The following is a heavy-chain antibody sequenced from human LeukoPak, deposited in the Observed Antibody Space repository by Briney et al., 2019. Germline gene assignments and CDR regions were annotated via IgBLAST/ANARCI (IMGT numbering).Heavy chain of an antibody. CDR2: IVVGSGNT. CDR1: GFTFTSSA. CDR3: AAHYYDISGYYSVDP. Sequence: TSVKVSCKASGFTFTSSAMQWVRQARGQRLEWIGWIVVGSGNTNYAQKFQERVTITRDMSTSTAYMELSSLRSEDAAVYYCAAHYYDISGYYSVDPWGQGTLVTVSS. D-gene: IGHD3-22*01. J-gene: IGHJ5*02. V-gene: IGHV1-58*02.